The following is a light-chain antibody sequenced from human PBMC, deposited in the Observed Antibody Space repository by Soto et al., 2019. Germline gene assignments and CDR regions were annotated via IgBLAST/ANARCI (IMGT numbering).Light chain of an antibody. CDR2: GVS. CDR3: QQYGSSPPT. J-gene: IGKJ1*01. Sequence: EIVLTQSPGTLSLSPGERATLSCRASQSVSSTYLAWYQQKPGQPPRLLIYGVSSRATGIPDRFSGSGSGTDFTLTISRLEPEDFAVYYCQQYGSSPPTFGQGTKVDIK. CDR1: QSVSSTY. V-gene: IGKV3-20*01.